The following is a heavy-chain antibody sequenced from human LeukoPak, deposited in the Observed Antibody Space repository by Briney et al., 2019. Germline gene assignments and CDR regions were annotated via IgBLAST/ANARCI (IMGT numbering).Heavy chain of an antibody. D-gene: IGHD1-26*01. J-gene: IGHJ4*02. CDR2: IYYSGST. CDR3: GSSAPRIVGASKGLSD. V-gene: IGHV4-59*01. Sequence: SETLSLTCTVSGGSISSYYWSWIRQPPGKGLEWIGYIYYSGSTNYNPSLKSRVTISVDTSKNQFSLKLSSVTAADTAVYYCGSSAPRIVGASKGLSDWGQGTLVTVSS. CDR1: GGSISSYY.